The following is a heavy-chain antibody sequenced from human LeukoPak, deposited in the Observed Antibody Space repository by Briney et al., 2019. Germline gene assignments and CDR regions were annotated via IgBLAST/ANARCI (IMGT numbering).Heavy chain of an antibody. V-gene: IGHV3-23*01. CDR2: ISGSGDST. CDR1: GFTFSTYV. Sequence: PGGSLRLSCAASGFTFSTYVMSWVRQAPGKGLEWVSTISGSGDSTDYADSVKGRFTISRDNSKNTLYLQLMSLRAEDTAVYYCAKSGYYYYGMDVWGQGTTVTVSS. CDR3: AKSGYYYYGMDV. J-gene: IGHJ6*02.